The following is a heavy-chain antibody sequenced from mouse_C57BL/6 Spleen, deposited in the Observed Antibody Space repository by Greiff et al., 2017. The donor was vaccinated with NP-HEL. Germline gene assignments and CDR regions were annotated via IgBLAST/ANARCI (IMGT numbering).Heavy chain of an antibody. CDR3: ARFKLLHYAMDY. CDR2: IGNTANGYTT. Sequence: EVLLVESGGGLVPPGGSLSFSCAASGFTFTDYYMSWVSQPPGQALEWLGFIGNTANGYTTEYSAPVKGRFTISRANSTSILYLQMNALRAEDSATYCCARFKLLHYAMDYWGQRTSVTVSS. V-gene: IGHV7-3*01. J-gene: IGHJ4*01. CDR1: GFTFTDYY. D-gene: IGHD2-1*01.